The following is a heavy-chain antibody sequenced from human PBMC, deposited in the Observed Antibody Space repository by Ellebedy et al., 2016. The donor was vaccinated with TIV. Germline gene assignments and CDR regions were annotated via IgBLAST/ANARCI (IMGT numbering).Heavy chain of an antibody. CDR3: ARDRLGVRGVPY. V-gene: IGHV3-11*01. CDR2: ISSSGSTI. CDR1: GFTFSDYY. J-gene: IGHJ4*02. D-gene: IGHD3-10*01. Sequence: GGSLRLXXAASGFTFSDYYMSWIRQAPGKGLEWVSYISSSGSTIYYADSVKGRFTISRDNAKNSLYLQMKSLRAEDTAVYYCARDRLGVRGVPYWGQGTLVTVSS.